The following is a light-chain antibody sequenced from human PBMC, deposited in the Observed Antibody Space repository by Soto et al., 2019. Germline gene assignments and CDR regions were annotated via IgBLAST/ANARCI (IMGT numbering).Light chain of an antibody. Sequence: DIQMTQSPSTLSASVGDRVTITCRASQSISSWLAWYQQKPGKAPKLLIYDDSSLESGVPSRFSGSGSGTELTITISSLQPDDFATYYCQQYNSYSLFGPGTKVDIK. J-gene: IGKJ3*01. CDR3: QQYNSYSL. V-gene: IGKV1-5*01. CDR2: DDS. CDR1: QSISSW.